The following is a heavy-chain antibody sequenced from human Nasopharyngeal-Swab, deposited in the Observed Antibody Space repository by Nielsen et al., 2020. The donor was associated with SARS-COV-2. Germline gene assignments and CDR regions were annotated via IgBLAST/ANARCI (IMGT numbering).Heavy chain of an antibody. CDR2: ISAYNGNT. J-gene: IGHJ6*02. V-gene: IGHV1-18*01. CDR1: GYTFTSYG. CDR3: ASPGGIYCSSTSCYSDYYYYYGMDV. Sequence: ASVKVSCKASGYTFTSYGISWVRQAPGQGLEWMGWISAYNGNTNYAQKLQGRVTMTTDTSTSTVYMELRSLRSDDTAVYYCASPGGIYCSSTSCYSDYYYYYGMDVWGQGTTVTVSS. D-gene: IGHD2-2*01.